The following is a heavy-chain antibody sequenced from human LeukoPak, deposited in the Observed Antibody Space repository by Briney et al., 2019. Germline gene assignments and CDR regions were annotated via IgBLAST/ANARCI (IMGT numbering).Heavy chain of an antibody. V-gene: IGHV3-21*01. J-gene: IGHJ4*02. CDR2: ISSSSSYI. CDR3: ARDASTAKNDY. Sequence: PGGSLRLSCAASGFTFSSYSMNWARQAPGKGLEWVSSISSSSSYIYYADSVKGRFTISRDNAKNSLYLQMNSLRAEDTAVYYCARDASTAKNDYWGQGTLVTVSS. D-gene: IGHD2-2*01. CDR1: GFTFSSYS.